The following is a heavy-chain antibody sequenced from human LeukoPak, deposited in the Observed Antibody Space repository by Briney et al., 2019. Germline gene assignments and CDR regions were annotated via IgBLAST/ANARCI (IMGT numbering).Heavy chain of an antibody. Sequence: SETLSLTCTVSGGSISSSSYYWGWIRQPPGKGLEWIGSIYYSGSTYYNPSLKSRVTISVDTSKNQFSLKLSSVTAADTAVYYCARTGYDFWSGYSHDAFDIWGQGTMVTVSS. J-gene: IGHJ3*02. D-gene: IGHD3-3*01. V-gene: IGHV4-39*07. CDR1: GGSISSSSYY. CDR2: IYYSGST. CDR3: ARTGYDFWSGYSHDAFDI.